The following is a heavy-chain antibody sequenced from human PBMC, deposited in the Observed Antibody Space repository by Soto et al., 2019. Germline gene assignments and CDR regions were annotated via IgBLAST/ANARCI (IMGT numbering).Heavy chain of an antibody. D-gene: IGHD4-17*01. CDR2: IIPILGIT. V-gene: IGHV1-69*02. Sequence: GASVKVSCKASGGTFSSYTISWVRQAPGQGLEWMGRIIPILGITNYAQKLQGRVTMTTDTSTSTAYMELRSLRSDDTAVYYCASNPVDYGDYYYYGMDVWGQGTTVTVSS. J-gene: IGHJ6*02. CDR1: GGTFSSYT. CDR3: ASNPVDYGDYYYYGMDV.